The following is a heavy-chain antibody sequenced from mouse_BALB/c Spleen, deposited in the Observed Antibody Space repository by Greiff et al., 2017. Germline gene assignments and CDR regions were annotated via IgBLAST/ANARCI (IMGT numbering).Heavy chain of an antibody. V-gene: IGHV5-17*02. D-gene: IGHD4-1*01. CDR3: ARSGFDY. Sequence: EVKLEESGGGLVQPGGSRKPSCAASGFTFSSFGMHWVRQAPEKGLEWVAYISSGSSTIYYADTVKGRFTISRDNPKNTLFLQMTSLRSEDTAMYYCARSGFDYWGQGTTLTVSS. CDR1: GFTFSSFG. J-gene: IGHJ2*01. CDR2: ISSGSSTI.